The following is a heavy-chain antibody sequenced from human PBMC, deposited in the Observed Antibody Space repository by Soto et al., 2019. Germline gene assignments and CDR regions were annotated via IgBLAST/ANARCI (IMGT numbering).Heavy chain of an antibody. V-gene: IGHV3-23*01. CDR3: AKDFLEWLLYRFAGSMDV. J-gene: IGHJ6*02. D-gene: IGHD3-3*01. CDR2: ISGSGGST. CDR1: GFTFSSYA. Sequence: GGSLRLSCAASGFTFSSYAMSWVRQAPGKGLEWVSAISGSGGSTYYADSVKGRFTISRDNSKNTLYLQMNSLRAEDTAVYYCAKDFLEWLLYRFAGSMDVWGQGTTVTVSS.